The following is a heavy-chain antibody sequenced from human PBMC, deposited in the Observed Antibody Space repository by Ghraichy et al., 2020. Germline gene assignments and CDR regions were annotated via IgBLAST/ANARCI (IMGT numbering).Heavy chain of an antibody. CDR3: ARGQLVLEY. V-gene: IGHV4-34*01. CDR1: GGSLSGYY. J-gene: IGHJ4*02. Sequence: SETLSLTCAVYGGSLSGYYWSWIRQPPGRGLEWIGEINHSGGSDYNPSFKSRVTISADTSKNQFSLKLSSVTAADTAVYYCARGQLVLEYWGQGTLVTVSS. CDR2: INHSGGS. D-gene: IGHD6-6*01.